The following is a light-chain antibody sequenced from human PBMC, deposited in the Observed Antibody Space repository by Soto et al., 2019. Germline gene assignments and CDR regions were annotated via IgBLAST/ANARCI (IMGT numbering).Light chain of an antibody. Sequence: EIVLTQSPGTLSLSPGERATLSCRASQSVSSSSLAWYQQRPGQPPRLLIYVASSRATGIPDRFSGSGSGTDFTLTISRPEPEDFAVYYCQQYSTSPVTFGQGTKVEVK. CDR1: QSVSSSS. CDR3: QQYSTSPVT. CDR2: VAS. J-gene: IGKJ1*01. V-gene: IGKV3-20*01.